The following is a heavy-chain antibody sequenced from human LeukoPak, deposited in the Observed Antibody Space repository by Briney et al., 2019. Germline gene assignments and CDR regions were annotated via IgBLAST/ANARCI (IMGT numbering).Heavy chain of an antibody. J-gene: IGHJ4*02. V-gene: IGHV4-4*07. CDR3: ARLTYSSSSEYPHFYYFDY. CDR2: IYTSGST. D-gene: IGHD6-6*01. CDR1: GGSISSYY. Sequence: SETLSLTCTVSGGSISSYYWSWIRQPAGKGLEWIGRIYTSGSTNYNPSLKSRVTISVDTSKNQFSLKLSSVTAADTAVYYCARLTYSSSSEYPHFYYFDYWGQGTLVTVSS.